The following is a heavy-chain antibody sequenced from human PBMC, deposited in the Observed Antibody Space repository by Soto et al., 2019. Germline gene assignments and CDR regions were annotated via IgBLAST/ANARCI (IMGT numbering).Heavy chain of an antibody. J-gene: IGHJ4*02. D-gene: IGHD2-15*01. V-gene: IGHV1-69*10. CDR1: GGTFSSYA. CDR3: ARDRGVYCSGCSCYYFDY. CDR2: IITILGIA. Sequence: ASVKVSCKASGGTFSSYAISWVRQAPGQGLEWMGGIITILGIANYAQKFQGRVTITADKSTSTAYMELSSLRSEDTAVYYCARDRGVYCSGCSCYYFDYWGQGTLVTVSS.